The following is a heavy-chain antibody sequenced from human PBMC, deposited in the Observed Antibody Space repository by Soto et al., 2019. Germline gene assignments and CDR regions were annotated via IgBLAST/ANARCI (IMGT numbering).Heavy chain of an antibody. V-gene: IGHV1-69*13. CDR2: IIPIFGTA. J-gene: IGHJ6*02. CDR3: ARASNYYDILTGYYPGTTNYYYYYGMDV. CDR1: GGTFSSYA. Sequence: SVKVSCKASGGTFSSYAISWVQQAPGQGLEWMGGIIPIFGTANYAQKFQGRVTITADESTSTAYMELSSLRSEDTAVYYCARASNYYDILTGYYPGTTNYYYYYGMDVWGQGTTVTVSS. D-gene: IGHD3-9*01.